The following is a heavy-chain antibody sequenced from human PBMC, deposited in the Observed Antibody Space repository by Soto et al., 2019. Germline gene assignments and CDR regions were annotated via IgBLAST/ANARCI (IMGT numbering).Heavy chain of an antibody. CDR3: ARAPPLGNSAGDYYIQHYDS. J-gene: IGHJ4*02. D-gene: IGHD3-10*01. CDR2: INGGSGNT. Sequence: ASVKVSCKSSGFTFTSYAIHWLRQAPGQRPQWMGWINGGSGNTKYSQDFQGRVTFTGDTFATTAYLELSSLRSEDTAVYYCARAPPLGNSAGDYYIQHYDSWGQGTPVTVSS. V-gene: IGHV1-3*01. CDR1: GFTFTSYA.